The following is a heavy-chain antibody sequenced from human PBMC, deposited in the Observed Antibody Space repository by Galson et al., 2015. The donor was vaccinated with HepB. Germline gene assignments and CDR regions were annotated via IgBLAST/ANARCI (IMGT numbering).Heavy chain of an antibody. V-gene: IGHV3-23*01. J-gene: IGHJ5*02. Sequence: SLRLSCAASGFTFSSYAMSWVRQAPGKGLEWVSAISGSGGSTYYADSVKGRFTISRDNSKNTLYLQMNSLRAEDTAVYYCAKVGAAAFRGDNWFDPWGQGTLVTVSS. D-gene: IGHD3-10*01. CDR2: ISGSGGST. CDR3: AKVGAAAFRGDNWFDP. CDR1: GFTFSSYA.